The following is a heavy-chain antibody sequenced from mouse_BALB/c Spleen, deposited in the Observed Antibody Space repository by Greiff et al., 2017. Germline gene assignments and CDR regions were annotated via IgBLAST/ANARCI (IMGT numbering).Heavy chain of an antibody. Sequence: VKLQESGPGLVQPSQSLSITCTVSGFSLTSYGVHWVRQSPGKGLEWLGVIWSGGSTDYNAAFISRLSISKDNSKSQVFFKMNSLQANDTAIYYCARNLAYYRYGYFDVWGAGTTVTVSS. J-gene: IGHJ1*01. CDR3: ARNLAYYRYGYFDV. CDR1: GFSLTSYG. V-gene: IGHV2-2*02. D-gene: IGHD2-14*01. CDR2: IWSGGST.